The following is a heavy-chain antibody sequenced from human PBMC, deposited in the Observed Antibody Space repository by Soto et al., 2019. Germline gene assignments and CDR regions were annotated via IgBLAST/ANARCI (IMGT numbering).Heavy chain of an antibody. CDR2: IDTDGSRT. V-gene: IGHV3-74*01. J-gene: IGHJ4*02. Sequence: PGGSLRLSCAASGFTFSSHWMHWVRQAPGKGLVWVSRIDTDGSRTNYADSVKGRFTMSGDNAKNTAFLQMNSLRAEDTAVYYCVQGYGCLDGWGQGTLVTVSS. D-gene: IGHD5-18*01. CDR1: GFTFSSHW. CDR3: VQGYGCLDG.